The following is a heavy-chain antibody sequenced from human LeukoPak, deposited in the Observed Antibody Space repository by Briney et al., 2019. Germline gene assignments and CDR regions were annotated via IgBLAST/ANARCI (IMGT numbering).Heavy chain of an antibody. V-gene: IGHV4-4*02. D-gene: IGHD6-19*01. CDR3: ARREDSSGWYAFDI. Sequence: SETLSLTCAVSGGSISSSNWWSWVRQPPGKGLEWIGEIYHSGSTNYNPSLKSRVTISVDTSKNQFSLKLSSVTAADTAVYYCARREDSSGWYAFDIWGQGTMVTVSS. CDR2: IYHSGST. CDR1: GGSISSSNW. J-gene: IGHJ3*02.